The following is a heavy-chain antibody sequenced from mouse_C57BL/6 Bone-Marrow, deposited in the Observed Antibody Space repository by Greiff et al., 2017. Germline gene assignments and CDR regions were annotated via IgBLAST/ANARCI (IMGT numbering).Heavy chain of an antibody. J-gene: IGHJ4*01. V-gene: IGHV1-72*01. Sequence: VQLQQPGAELVKPGASVKLSCKASGYTFTSYWMHWVKQRHGRGLEWIGRIDPNSGGTKYNEKFKSKVTLTVDKPSSTADMQLSSLTSEDSAVYYCARRRYSNSYAIDYWGQGTSVTVSS. D-gene: IGHD2-5*01. CDR3: ARRRYSNSYAIDY. CDR1: GYTFTSYW. CDR2: IDPNSGGT.